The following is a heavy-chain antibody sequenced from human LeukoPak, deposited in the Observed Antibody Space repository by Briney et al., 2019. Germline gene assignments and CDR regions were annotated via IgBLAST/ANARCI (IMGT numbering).Heavy chain of an antibody. CDR2: FGGEGGST. D-gene: IGHD6-19*01. V-gene: IGHV3-43*02. Sequence: GGSLRLSCTASGFTFDGSAMHWVRQPPGKGLEWVSLFGGEGGSTYYADSVKGRFTISRDNSKNSLYLQMNSLRTEDTAVYYCARVPRSLIAVAGPGRYYYYGMDVWGQGTLVTVSS. CDR3: ARVPRSLIAVAGPGRYYYYGMDV. CDR1: GFTFDGSA. J-gene: IGHJ6*02.